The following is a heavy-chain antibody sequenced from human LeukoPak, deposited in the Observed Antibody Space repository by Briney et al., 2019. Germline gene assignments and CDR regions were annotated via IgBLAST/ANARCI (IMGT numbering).Heavy chain of an antibody. J-gene: IGHJ4*02. V-gene: IGHV5-51*01. CDR3: ARRKEDYYGSGSYGLDY. Sequence: GESLKISCKGSGYSFTSYWIGWVRQMPGKGLEWMGIIYPGDSDTRYSPSFQGQVTISADKSINTAYLQWSSLKASDTAMNYCARRKEDYYGSGSYGLDYWGQGTLVTVSS. CDR2: IYPGDSDT. D-gene: IGHD3-10*01. CDR1: GYSFTSYW.